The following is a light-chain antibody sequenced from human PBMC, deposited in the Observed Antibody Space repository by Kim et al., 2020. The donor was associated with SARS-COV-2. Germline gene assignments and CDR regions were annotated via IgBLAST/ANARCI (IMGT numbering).Light chain of an antibody. CDR3: CSYAGSSTYV. Sequence: QSITISCTGTRSDVGSYNLVSWDQQHPGKAPELMIYEVSERPSGVSDRFSGSKYGNTASLTISGLQAEDEADYYCCSYAGSSTYVFGTGNKVTVL. CDR1: RSDVGSYNL. J-gene: IGLJ1*01. V-gene: IGLV2-23*02. CDR2: EVS.